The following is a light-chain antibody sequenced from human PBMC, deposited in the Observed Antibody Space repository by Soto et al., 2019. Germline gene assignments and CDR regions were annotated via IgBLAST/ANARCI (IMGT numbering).Light chain of an antibody. J-gene: IGKJ1*01. Sequence: DIQMTQSPSTLSASVGDRVTITCRASQSISSWLAWYQQKPGKAPKLLIYDAYILESWVPSRFSGSGSGIEFSLTNSILQSDDFATYYCQQYNSYWERTFGKGTNVEI. CDR2: DAY. CDR3: QQYNSYWERT. V-gene: IGKV1-5*01. CDR1: QSISSW.